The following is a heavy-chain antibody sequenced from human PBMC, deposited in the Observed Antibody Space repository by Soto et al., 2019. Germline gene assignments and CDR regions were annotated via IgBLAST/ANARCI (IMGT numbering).Heavy chain of an antibody. V-gene: IGHV3-7*01. CDR2: IKKDGSEE. Sequence: PGGSLRLSCAASGFALSSYWMSWVRQAPGKGLEWVANIKKDGSEEYYVDSVKGRFTISRDSAKNSLYLQMNSLRAEDTAVYYCATSSDTGYIFDFWGQGTLVTVSS. J-gene: IGHJ4*02. CDR1: GFALSSYW. CDR3: ATSSDTGYIFDF. D-gene: IGHD3-9*01.